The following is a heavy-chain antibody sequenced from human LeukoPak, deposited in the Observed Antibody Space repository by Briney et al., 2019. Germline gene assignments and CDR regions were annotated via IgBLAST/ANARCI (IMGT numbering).Heavy chain of an antibody. CDR1: GGSLSSYC. D-gene: IGHD5-12*01. J-gene: IGHJ4*02. V-gene: IGHV4-4*07. CDR2: IYPSGST. CDR3: ARDRSGYSEYYFDY. Sequence: SETLSLTCTVSGGSLSSYCWSWIRQPAEQGLEWIGRIYPSGSTNYNPSLKSRVTISIDKSKNQFSLKLTSVTAADTAVYYCARDRSGYSEYYFDYWGQGTLVTVSS.